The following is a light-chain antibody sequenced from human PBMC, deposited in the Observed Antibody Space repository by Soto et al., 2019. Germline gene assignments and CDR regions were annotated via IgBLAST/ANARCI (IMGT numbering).Light chain of an antibody. V-gene: IGKV3D-15*01. CDR1: ESVSRN. J-gene: IGKJ5*01. CDR3: QQYGFSPIS. Sequence: EIVMTQSPVTLSMSPGERATLSCRASESVSRNLAWYQQKDGQAPRLLIYDASTRATGVPDRFSGSGSGPEYTLTITRLEPEDFAVYSCQQYGFSPISFGQGTRLEIK. CDR2: DAS.